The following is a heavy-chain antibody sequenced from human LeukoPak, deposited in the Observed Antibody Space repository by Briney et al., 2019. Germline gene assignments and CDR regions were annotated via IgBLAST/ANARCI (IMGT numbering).Heavy chain of an antibody. CDR1: GGSISSYY. D-gene: IGHD6-19*01. CDR2: RHHSGSS. Sequence: PSETLSLTCTVSGGSISSYYWSWLRQPPGKGLEWIAYRHHSGSSNYHPSLESRVTVSVDTSNNQFSLRVTSVTAADTAVYYCARVVGSGWNYFDSWGQGTLVTVSS. J-gene: IGHJ4*02. CDR3: ARVVGSGWNYFDS. V-gene: IGHV4-59*01.